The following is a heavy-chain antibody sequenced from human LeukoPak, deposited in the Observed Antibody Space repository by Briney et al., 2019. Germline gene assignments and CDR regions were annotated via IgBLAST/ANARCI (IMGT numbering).Heavy chain of an antibody. CDR3: AKERDYYDSSGYFDF. J-gene: IGHJ4*02. CDR2: ISSRGTST. V-gene: IGHV3-23*01. Sequence: PGGSLRLSCAASGFTFSSYAMSWVRQAPGKGREWVSAISSRGTSTYYADSVSGQFTISRDDSKNTLYLQMNSLRAEDTAVYYCAKERDYYDSSGYFDFWGQGTLVTVSS. CDR1: GFTFSSYA. D-gene: IGHD3-22*01.